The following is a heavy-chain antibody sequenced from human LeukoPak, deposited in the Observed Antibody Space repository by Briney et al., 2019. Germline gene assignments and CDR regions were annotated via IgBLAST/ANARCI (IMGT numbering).Heavy chain of an antibody. J-gene: IGHJ6*02. V-gene: IGHV4-30-2*01. D-gene: IGHD6-13*01. CDR3: ARARIAAAGAQYGMDV. CDR2: IYHSGST. CDR1: GGSISSGGYS. Sequence: SQTLSLTCAVSGGSISSGGYSWSWLRQPPGKGLEWIGYIYHSGSTYYNPSLKSRVTISVDRSKNQFSLKLSSVTAADTAVYYCARARIAAAGAQYGMDVWGQGTTVTVSS.